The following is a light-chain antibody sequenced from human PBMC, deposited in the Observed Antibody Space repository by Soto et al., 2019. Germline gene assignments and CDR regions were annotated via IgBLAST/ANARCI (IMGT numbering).Light chain of an antibody. CDR3: SSFTTSNTYV. V-gene: IGLV2-14*01. Sequence: QSALTQPASVSGSPGQSITISCTGTSSDVGGYNFVSWYQHHPGKAPKVIIYEVSNRPSGVSKRFSGSKSGNTASLTISGLQAEDESDYYCSSFTTSNTYVFGSGTKLTVL. CDR1: SSDVGGYNF. CDR2: EVS. J-gene: IGLJ1*01.